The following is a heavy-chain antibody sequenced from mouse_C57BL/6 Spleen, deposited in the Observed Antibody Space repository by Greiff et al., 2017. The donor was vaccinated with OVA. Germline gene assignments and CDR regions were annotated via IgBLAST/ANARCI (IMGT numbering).Heavy chain of an antibody. CDR2: IDPETGGT. J-gene: IGHJ2*01. CDR3: TMKLLYYFDY. D-gene: IGHD3-3*01. Sequence: QVQLQQSGAELVRPGASVTLSCKASGYTFTDYEMHWVKQTPVHGLEWIGAIDPETGGTAYNQKFKGKAILTADKSSSTAYMELRSLTSEDSAVYYCTMKLLYYFDYWGQGTTLTVSS. CDR1: GYTFTDYE. V-gene: IGHV1-15*01.